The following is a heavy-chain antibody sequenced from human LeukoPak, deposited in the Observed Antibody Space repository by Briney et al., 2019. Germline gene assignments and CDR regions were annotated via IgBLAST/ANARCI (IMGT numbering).Heavy chain of an antibody. CDR1: GGSISSYY. J-gene: IGHJ2*01. CDR3: AREGIVVVPAAMNYWYFDL. CDR2: IYYSGST. V-gene: IGHV4-59*12. Sequence: SETLSLTCTVSGGSISSYYWSWIRQPPGKGLEWIGYIYYSGSTNYNPSLKSRVTISVDTSKNQFSLQLNSVTPEDTAVYYCAREGIVVVPAAMNYWYFDLWGRGTLVTVSS. D-gene: IGHD2-2*01.